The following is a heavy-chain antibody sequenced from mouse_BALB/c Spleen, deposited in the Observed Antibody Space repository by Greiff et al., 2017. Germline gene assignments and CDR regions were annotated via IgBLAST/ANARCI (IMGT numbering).Heavy chain of an antibody. Sequence: EVQVVESGGGLVKPGGSLKLSCAASGFTFSSYTMSWVRQTPEKRLEWVATISSGGSYTYYPDSVKGRFTISRDNAKNTLYLQMSSLKSEDTAMYYCTREGAYYGNYGYWGQGTTLTVSS. J-gene: IGHJ2*01. CDR3: TREGAYYGNYGY. V-gene: IGHV5-6-4*01. CDR1: GFTFSSYT. D-gene: IGHD2-10*01. CDR2: ISSGGSYT.